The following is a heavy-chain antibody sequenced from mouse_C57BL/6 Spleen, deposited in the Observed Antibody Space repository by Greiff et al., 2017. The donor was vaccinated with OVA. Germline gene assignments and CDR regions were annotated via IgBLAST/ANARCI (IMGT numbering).Heavy chain of an antibody. J-gene: IGHJ4*01. D-gene: IGHD1-1*01. CDR3: AREYYGSSPLYAMDY. V-gene: IGHV1-4*01. Sequence: QVQLQQSGAELARPGASVKMSCKASGYTFTSYTMHWVKQRPGQGLEWIGYINPSSGYTKYKQKFKDKATLTADKSSSTAYMQLSSLTSEDPAVYYCAREYYGSSPLYAMDYWGQGTSVTVSS. CDR2: INPSSGYT. CDR1: GYTFTSYT.